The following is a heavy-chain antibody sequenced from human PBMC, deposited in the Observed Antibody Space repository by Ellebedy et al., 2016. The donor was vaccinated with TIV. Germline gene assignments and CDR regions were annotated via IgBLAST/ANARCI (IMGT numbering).Heavy chain of an antibody. D-gene: IGHD6-25*01. Sequence: AASVKVSCKVSGYTLTELSMHWVRQAPGKGLEWMGGFDPEDGETIYAQKFQGRVTMTRDTSTSTVYMELSSLRSEDTAVYYCARFPAQRGLNYFDYWGQGTLVTVSS. CDR3: ARFPAQRGLNYFDY. CDR1: GYTLTELS. J-gene: IGHJ4*02. V-gene: IGHV1-24*01. CDR2: FDPEDGET.